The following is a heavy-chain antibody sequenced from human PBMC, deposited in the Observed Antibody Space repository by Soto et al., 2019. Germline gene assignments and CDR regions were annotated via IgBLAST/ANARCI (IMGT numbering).Heavy chain of an antibody. CDR3: ARPGYSNYGPGVDV. J-gene: IGHJ6*02. CDR1: GFTFSVYW. D-gene: IGHD4-4*01. CDR2: IDSDGSTT. Sequence: EVQLVESGGGLVQPGGSLRLSCAASGFTFSVYWMHWVRQAPGKGLVWVSRIDSDGSTTSYADSVKGRFTISRDNAKSPLYLQMNRLGAEDTAVYYCARPGYSNYGPGVDVWGQGTTVTVSS. V-gene: IGHV3-74*01.